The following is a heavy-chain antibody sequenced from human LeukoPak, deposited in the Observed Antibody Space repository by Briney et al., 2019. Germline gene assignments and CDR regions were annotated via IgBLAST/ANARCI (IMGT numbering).Heavy chain of an antibody. CDR1: GFSFSNYA. CDR3: ARLQSGTYSYYFFYMDV. Sequence: GGSLRLSCAASGFSFSNYAMSWVRQGPGKGLEWVSAIGGSIGSTFYTDSVKGRFTISRDNSKNSLFLQMNSLRAEDTAVYFCARLQSGTYSYYFFYMDVWGKGTTVTVSS. J-gene: IGHJ6*03. V-gene: IGHV3-23*01. CDR2: IGGSIGST. D-gene: IGHD1-26*01.